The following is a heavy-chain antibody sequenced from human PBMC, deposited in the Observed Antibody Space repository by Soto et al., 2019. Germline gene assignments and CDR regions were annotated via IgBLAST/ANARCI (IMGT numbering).Heavy chain of an antibody. Sequence: SETLSLTCAVYGGSFSGYYWSWIRQPPGKGLEWIGEINHSGSTNYNPSLKSRVTISVDTSKNQFSLKLSSVTAADTAVYYCAKDEIAAALDYWGQGTLVTVS. CDR3: AKDEIAAALDY. D-gene: IGHD6-13*01. V-gene: IGHV4-34*01. J-gene: IGHJ4*02. CDR2: INHSGST. CDR1: GGSFSGYY.